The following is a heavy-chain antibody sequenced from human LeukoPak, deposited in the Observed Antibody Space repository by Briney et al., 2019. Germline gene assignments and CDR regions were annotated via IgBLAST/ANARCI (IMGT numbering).Heavy chain of an antibody. CDR3: ATNTRAYAVLPAY. Sequence: GGSLRLSCAASGFTFSSSWMIWARQAPGKGLEWVANINQDGGQKYYLDSVKGRFTISRDNADNSLYLQMDGLRAEDTAVYYCATNTRAYAVLPAYWGQGTLVTVSS. J-gene: IGHJ4*02. CDR1: GFTFSSSW. V-gene: IGHV3-7*01. CDR2: INQDGGQK. D-gene: IGHD4-17*01.